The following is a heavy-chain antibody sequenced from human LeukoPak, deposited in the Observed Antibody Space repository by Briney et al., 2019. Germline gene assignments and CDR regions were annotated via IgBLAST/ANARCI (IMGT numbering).Heavy chain of an antibody. CDR1: GFTFGDYA. V-gene: IGHV3-49*03. D-gene: IGHD4-17*01. Sequence: GGSLRLSCTASGFTFGDYAMSWFRQAPGKGLEWLGFIRSKAYGGTTEYAASVKGRFTISRDDSKSIAYLQMNGLKTEDTAVYYCTRESRRTVTTSNFDYWGQGTLATVSS. CDR2: IRSKAYGGTT. J-gene: IGHJ4*02. CDR3: TRESRRTVTTSNFDY.